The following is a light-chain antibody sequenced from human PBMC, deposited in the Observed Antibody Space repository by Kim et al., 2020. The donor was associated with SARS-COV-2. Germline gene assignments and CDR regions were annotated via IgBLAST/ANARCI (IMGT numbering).Light chain of an antibody. CDR2: EVS. CDR1: SSDVGGNIY. V-gene: IGLV2-11*01. J-gene: IGLJ2*01. CDR3: CSYVGSFILL. Sequence: QSALTQPPSVSVSPGQSVTISCTGTSSDVGGNIYVSWYQQNPGKAPKLIIYEVSRRPSGVPDRFSGSRSGNTASLSISGLQAEDEADYYCCSYVGSFILLFGGGTQLTVL.